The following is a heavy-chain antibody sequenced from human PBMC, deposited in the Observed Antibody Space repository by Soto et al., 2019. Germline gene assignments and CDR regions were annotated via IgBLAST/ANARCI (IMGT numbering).Heavy chain of an antibody. J-gene: IGHJ5*02. CDR3: VRHPPASIPFPFAT. CDR2: TSYTGNT. D-gene: IGHD2-15*01. Sequence: VSGGTPSPYYWSGSRQFPGKGLEWIAYTSYTGNTNYNPSLKSRVTISLDTSKNQLSLPLTSMTAADTAFYYCVRHPPASIPFPFATLCQGTLVT. CDR1: GGTPSPYY. V-gene: IGHV4-59*08.